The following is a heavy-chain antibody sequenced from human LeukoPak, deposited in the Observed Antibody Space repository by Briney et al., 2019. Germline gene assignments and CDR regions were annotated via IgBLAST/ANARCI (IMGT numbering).Heavy chain of an antibody. J-gene: IGHJ4*02. D-gene: IGHD3-22*01. CDR2: INHSGST. CDR3: ASTTYYYDSSGYYFEYFDY. Sequence: PSETLSLTCAVYGGSFSGYYWSWIRQPPGKGLEWIGEINHSGSTNYNPSLKSRVTISVDTSKNQFSLKLSSVTAADTAVYYCASTTYYYDSSGYYFEYFDYWGQGTLVTVSS. V-gene: IGHV4-34*01. CDR1: GGSFSGYY.